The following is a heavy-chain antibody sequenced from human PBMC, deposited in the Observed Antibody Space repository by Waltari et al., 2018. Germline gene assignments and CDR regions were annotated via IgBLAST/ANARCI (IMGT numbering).Heavy chain of an antibody. Sequence: QVQLVQSGAEVKKPGASVKVSCKASGYTFTGYYMHWVRQATGQGLEWTGWINGTRGGTTCAQKFQCRGTLTRDTSISRAYMELSRLRSDDTAVYYCARGHYYDSSGYYRGTFDYWGQGTLVTVSS. CDR1: GYTFTGYY. CDR3: ARGHYYDSSGYYRGTFDY. V-gene: IGHV1-2*02. J-gene: IGHJ4*02. CDR2: INGTRGGT. D-gene: IGHD3-22*01.